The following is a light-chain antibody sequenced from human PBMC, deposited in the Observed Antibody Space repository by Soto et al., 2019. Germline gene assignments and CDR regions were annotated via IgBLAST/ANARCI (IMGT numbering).Light chain of an antibody. CDR1: QSISSW. Sequence: IQVPQSPSTLSASVGDRVTITCRASQSISSWLAWYQQKPGKAPKLLIYKASTLEAGVPSRFSGSGSGTEFTLTISSLQPDDFATYYCQQYNGYSRTFGQGTKVDIK. CDR2: KAS. CDR3: QQYNGYSRT. V-gene: IGKV1-5*03. J-gene: IGKJ1*01.